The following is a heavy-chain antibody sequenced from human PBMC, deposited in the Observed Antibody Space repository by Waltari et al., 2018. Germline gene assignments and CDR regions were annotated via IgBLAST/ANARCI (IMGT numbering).Heavy chain of an antibody. J-gene: IGHJ4*02. CDR2: IYYSGST. V-gene: IGHV4-31*03. CDR1: GGSISSCGYY. Sequence: QLQLQESGPGLVKPSQTLSLTCTVSGGSISSCGYYWSWFRQHPGKGLEWIGYIYYSGSTYYNPSLKSRVTISVDTSKNQFSLKLSSVTAADTAVYYCATHLSGYDYYFDYWGQGTLVTVSS. CDR3: ATHLSGYDYYFDY. D-gene: IGHD5-12*01.